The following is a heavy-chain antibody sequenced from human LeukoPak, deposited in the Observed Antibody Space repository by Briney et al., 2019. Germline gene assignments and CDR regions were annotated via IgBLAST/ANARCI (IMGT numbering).Heavy chain of an antibody. V-gene: IGHV3-7*01. J-gene: IGHJ4*02. CDR2: IREDGTEK. Sequence: GGSLRLSCVASGFSFSGYNMHWVRQAPGKGLEWVANIREDGTEKNYVDSVKGRFTISRDNAKNSLFLQMSNLRDDDTAIYYCARHVGISFWGQGTLVTVSS. D-gene: IGHD7-27*01. CDR3: ARHVGISF. CDR1: GFSFSGYN.